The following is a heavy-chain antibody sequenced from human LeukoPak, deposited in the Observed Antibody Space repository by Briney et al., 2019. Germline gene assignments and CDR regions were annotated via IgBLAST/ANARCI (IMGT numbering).Heavy chain of an antibody. V-gene: IGHV1-69*13. D-gene: IGHD6-6*01. Sequence: ASVKVSCKASGGTFSSYAISWVRQAPGQGLEWMGGIIPIFGTANYAQKFQSRVTITADESTSTAYMELSSLRSEDTAVYYCARRSSSYYYYGMDVWGQGTTVTVSS. CDR3: ARRSSSYYYYGMDV. CDR1: GGTFSSYA. CDR2: IIPIFGTA. J-gene: IGHJ6*02.